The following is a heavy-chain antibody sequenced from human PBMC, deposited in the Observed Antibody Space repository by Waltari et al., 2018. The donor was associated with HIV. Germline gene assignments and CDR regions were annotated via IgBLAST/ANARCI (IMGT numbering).Heavy chain of an antibody. Sequence: EVQLVESGGGLVQPGGSLRLSCAASGSTFRSHWMSGVRKAPGGGLELCVVIIHDGSGKYYVESVKGRFTIFRDIAENSLYLKMNSLIAEDTAVYYCSRAVVTEDFQHWRQGTLVTVSS. CDR3: SRAVVTEDFQH. V-gene: IGHV3-7*01. D-gene: IGHD2-21*02. CDR1: GSTFRSHW. CDR2: IIHDGSGK. J-gene: IGHJ1*01.